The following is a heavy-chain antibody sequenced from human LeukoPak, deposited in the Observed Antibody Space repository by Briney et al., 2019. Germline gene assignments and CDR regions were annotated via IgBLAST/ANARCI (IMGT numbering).Heavy chain of an antibody. D-gene: IGHD4-17*01. CDR1: GFTFSSYS. CDR3: ARVRLRSGAFDI. V-gene: IGHV3-21*01. J-gene: IGHJ3*02. Sequence: GGSLRLSCAASGFTFSSYSMNWVRQAPGKGLEWVSSISSSSSYIYYADSVKGRFTISRDNAKNSLYLQMNSLRAEDTAAYYCARVRLRSGAFDIWGQGTMVTVSS. CDR2: ISSSSSYI.